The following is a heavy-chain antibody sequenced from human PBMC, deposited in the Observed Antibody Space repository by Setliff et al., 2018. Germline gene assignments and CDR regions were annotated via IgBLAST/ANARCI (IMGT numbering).Heavy chain of an antibody. D-gene: IGHD2-8*01. J-gene: IGHJ4*02. CDR1: GYALNNYG. Sequence: ASVKVSCKASGYALNNYGIAWVRRAPGQGLEWMGWINAYNGNTFYAPKLQDRVTMTTDTSTATAYLELRSLRSDDTALYFCSRLVRYCTTTTCQTLSGGEHWGQGTLVTVSS. V-gene: IGHV1-18*01. CDR3: SRLVRYCTTTTCQTLSGGEH. CDR2: INAYNGNT.